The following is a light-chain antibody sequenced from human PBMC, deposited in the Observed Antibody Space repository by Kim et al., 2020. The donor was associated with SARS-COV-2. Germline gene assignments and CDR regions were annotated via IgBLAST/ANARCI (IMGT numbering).Light chain of an antibody. Sequence: DIQMTQSPSTLSASVGDRVTITCRASQSISSWLAWYQRRPGKAPKLLIYAASSLESGVPSRFSGSGSGTEFTLTIISLQPDDFATYYCQQYNAFPWTFGQGTKVDIK. V-gene: IGKV1-5*01. CDR2: AAS. CDR3: QQYNAFPWT. CDR1: QSISSW. J-gene: IGKJ1*01.